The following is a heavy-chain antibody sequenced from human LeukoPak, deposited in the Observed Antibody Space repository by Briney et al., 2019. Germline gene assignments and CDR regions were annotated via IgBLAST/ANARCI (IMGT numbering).Heavy chain of an antibody. V-gene: IGHV1-69*05. Sequence: SVKVSCKASGGTFSSYAISWVRQAPGQGLEWMGGIIPIFGTANYAQKFQGRVTITRNTSMSTAYMELSSLRSEDTAVYYCARYSNYWYFDLWGRGTLVTVSS. D-gene: IGHD4-11*01. J-gene: IGHJ2*01. CDR2: IIPIFGTA. CDR3: ARYSNYWYFDL. CDR1: GGTFSSYA.